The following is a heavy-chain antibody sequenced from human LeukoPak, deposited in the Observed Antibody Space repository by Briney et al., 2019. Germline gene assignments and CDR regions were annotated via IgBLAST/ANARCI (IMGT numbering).Heavy chain of an antibody. CDR3: ARDQYDYVWGSYEDSPFDY. Sequence: ASVKVSCKASGYTFTSYGISWARQAPGQGLEWMGWISAYNGNTNYAQKLQGRVTMTTDTSTSTAYMELRSLRSDDTAVYYCARDQYDYVWGSYEDSPFDYWGQGTLVTVSS. CDR1: GYTFTSYG. CDR2: ISAYNGNT. D-gene: IGHD3-16*01. J-gene: IGHJ4*02. V-gene: IGHV1-18*01.